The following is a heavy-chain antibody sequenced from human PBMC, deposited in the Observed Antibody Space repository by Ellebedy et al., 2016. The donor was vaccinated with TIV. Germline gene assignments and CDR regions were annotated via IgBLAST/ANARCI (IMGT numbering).Heavy chain of an antibody. J-gene: IGHJ6*02. CDR2: IIPILGIA. Sequence: AASVKVSCKASGGTFSSYAISWVRQAPGQGLEWMGRIIPILGIANYAQKFQGRVTITADKSTSTAYMELSSLRSEDTAVYYCARGAETVFQFLNAVYYGMDVWGQGTTVTVSS. CDR1: GGTFSSYA. D-gene: IGHD3-3*01. V-gene: IGHV1-69*04. CDR3: ARGAETVFQFLNAVYYGMDV.